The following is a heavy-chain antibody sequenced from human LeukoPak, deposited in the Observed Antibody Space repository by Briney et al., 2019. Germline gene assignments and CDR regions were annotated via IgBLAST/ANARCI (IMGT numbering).Heavy chain of an antibody. CDR1: GFTFSSYS. V-gene: IGHV3-21*01. D-gene: IGHD6-13*01. CDR2: ISSSSSYI. CDR3: ARSFSSSPFDY. Sequence: GSLRLSCAASGFTFSSYSINWVRQAPGKGLGWVSSISSSSSYIYYADSVKGRFTISRDNAKNSLYLQMNSLRAEDTAVYYCARSFSSSPFDYWGQGTLVTVSS. J-gene: IGHJ4*02.